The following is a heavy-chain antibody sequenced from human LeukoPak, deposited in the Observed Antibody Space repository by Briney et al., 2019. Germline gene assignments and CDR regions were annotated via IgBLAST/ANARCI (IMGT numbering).Heavy chain of an antibody. CDR1: GGSISSYY. D-gene: IGHD3-10*01. CDR2: IYTSGST. CDR3: ARDRFYYGSGSYAPRRAFDI. V-gene: IGHV4-4*07. J-gene: IGHJ3*02. Sequence: SETLSLTCTVSGGSISSYYWSWIRQPAGKGLEWIGRIYTSGSTNYNPSLKSRVTMSVDTSKNQFSLKLSSVTAADTAVYYCARDRFYYGSGSYAPRRAFDIWGQGTMVTVSS.